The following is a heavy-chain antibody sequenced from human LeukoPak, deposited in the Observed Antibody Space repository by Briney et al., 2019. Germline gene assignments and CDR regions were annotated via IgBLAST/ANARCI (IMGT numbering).Heavy chain of an antibody. CDR2: IYYSGST. J-gene: IGHJ3*02. D-gene: IGHD3-22*01. Sequence: SETLSLTCTVSGGSFSSYYWSWLRQPPGKGLEWIGYIYYSGSTNNNPSLKSRVIISLDTSKNQFSLKLSSVTAADTAVYYCARDGPRYYDTSGYYPDAFDIWGQGTMVTVSS. CDR3: ARDGPRYYDTSGYYPDAFDI. CDR1: GGSFSSYY. V-gene: IGHV4-59*01.